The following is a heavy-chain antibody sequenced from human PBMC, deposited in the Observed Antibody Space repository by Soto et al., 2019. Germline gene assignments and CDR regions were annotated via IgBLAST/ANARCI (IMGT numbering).Heavy chain of an antibody. V-gene: IGHV4-61*01. Sequence: QVQLQESGPGLVKPSETLSLTCTVSGGSVSSGSYYWSWIRQPPGKGLEWIGYIYYSGSTNYNPSLKSRVTISVDTSKNRFSLKLSSVTAADTAVYSCARGKIFGVVTLWGQGTLVTVSS. J-gene: IGHJ4*02. CDR2: IYYSGST. D-gene: IGHD3-3*01. CDR3: ARGKIFGVVTL. CDR1: GGSVSSGSYY.